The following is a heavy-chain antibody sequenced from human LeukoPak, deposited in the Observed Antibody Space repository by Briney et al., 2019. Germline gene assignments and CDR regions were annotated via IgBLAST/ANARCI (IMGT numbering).Heavy chain of an antibody. CDR3: AKSLFHCSGGSCYEDGDYYYGMDV. Sequence: GGSLRLSCAASGFTVSSNYMSWVRQAPGKGLEWVSGISGSGGSTYYADSVKGRFTISRDNSKNTLYLQMNSLRAEDTAVYYCAKSLFHCSGGSCYEDGDYYYGMDVWGQGTTVTVSS. D-gene: IGHD2-15*01. J-gene: IGHJ6*02. CDR1: GFTVSSNY. V-gene: IGHV3-23*01. CDR2: ISGSGGST.